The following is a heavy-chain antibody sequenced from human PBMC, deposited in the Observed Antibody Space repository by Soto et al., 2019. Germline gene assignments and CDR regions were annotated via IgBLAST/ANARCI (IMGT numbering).Heavy chain of an antibody. CDR2: IYPGDSDT. J-gene: IGHJ4*02. Sequence: GESLKISCNGSGYSFTSYWIGWVRQMPGKGLEWMGIIYPGDSDTRYSPSFQGQVPFSADNSLSTAYLQWSSLKASDTAMYYCARSVYDFWSGYPFAYWGQGTLVTVSS. D-gene: IGHD3-3*01. CDR3: ARSVYDFWSGYPFAY. CDR1: GYSFTSYW. V-gene: IGHV5-51*01.